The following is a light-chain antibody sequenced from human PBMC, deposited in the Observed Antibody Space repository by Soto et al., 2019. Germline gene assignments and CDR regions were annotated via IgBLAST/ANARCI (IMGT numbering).Light chain of an antibody. V-gene: IGKV3-20*01. J-gene: IGKJ3*01. Sequence: EIVLTQSPGTLSLSPVERATRSCRARQSVSSRSLAWYQQKPGQAPRILIYGASSRSTGIPDKFIGSGSGTDITHNIRRLEPKDCAVYYCQQYGSTTPFAYGPGTKGDIK. CDR2: GAS. CDR1: QSVSSRS. CDR3: QQYGSTTPFA.